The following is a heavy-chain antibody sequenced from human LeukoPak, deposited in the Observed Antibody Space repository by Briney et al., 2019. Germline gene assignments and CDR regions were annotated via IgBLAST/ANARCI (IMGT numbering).Heavy chain of an antibody. CDR1: GYTFTSYY. D-gene: IGHD5-12*01. Sequence: PRASVKVSCKASGYTFTSYYMHWVRQAPGQGLEWMGIINPSGGSTSYAQKFQGRVTITADESTSTAYMELSSLRSEDTAVYYCARGIVATINDFDYWGQGTLVTVSS. J-gene: IGHJ4*02. V-gene: IGHV1-46*01. CDR3: ARGIVATINDFDY. CDR2: INPSGGST.